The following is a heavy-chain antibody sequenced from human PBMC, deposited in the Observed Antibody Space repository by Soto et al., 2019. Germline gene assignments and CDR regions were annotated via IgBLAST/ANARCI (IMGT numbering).Heavy chain of an antibody. V-gene: IGHV4-31*03. D-gene: IGHD1-26*01. Sequence: QVQLQESGPGLVKPSQTLSLTCSVSGGSFSSDSFIWSWVRQFPGKGLEWIGYINYSGTTYYNPSLRSRITMSVDTSKNQCSLNLSSVTDAATAVYYCARDHKWDGMDVWGQGTTVTVSS. CDR1: GGSFSSDSFI. CDR3: ARDHKWDGMDV. J-gene: IGHJ6*02. CDR2: INYSGTT.